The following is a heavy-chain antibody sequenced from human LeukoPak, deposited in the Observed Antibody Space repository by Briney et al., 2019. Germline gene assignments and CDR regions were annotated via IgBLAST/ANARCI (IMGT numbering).Heavy chain of an antibody. CDR1: GGSISSYY. Sequence: SETLSLTCNVSGGSISSYYWSWIRQPPGKGLEWIGYIYYSGSTNYNPSLKSRVTISVDTSKNQFSLKLSSVTAADTAVYYCARGVYGDHLFDYWGQGTLVTVSS. CDR3: ARGVYGDHLFDY. D-gene: IGHD4-17*01. CDR2: IYYSGST. V-gene: IGHV4-59*01. J-gene: IGHJ4*02.